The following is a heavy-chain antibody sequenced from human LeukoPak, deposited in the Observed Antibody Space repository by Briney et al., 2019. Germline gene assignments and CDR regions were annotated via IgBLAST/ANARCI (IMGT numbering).Heavy chain of an antibody. CDR1: GFIFSRYG. Sequence: GRSLRLSCAASGFIFSRYGMHWVRQARGKRLEGVSSLRGSGDSKYYADSVKGRFTISRDTSKNTLFLQMASLRAEDTAVYYCAKARVARAYYSSRGYYNFDYWGQGSLVTVSS. CDR2: LRGSGDSK. V-gene: IGHV3-23*01. D-gene: IGHD3-22*01. CDR3: AKARVARAYYSSRGYYNFDY. J-gene: IGHJ4*02.